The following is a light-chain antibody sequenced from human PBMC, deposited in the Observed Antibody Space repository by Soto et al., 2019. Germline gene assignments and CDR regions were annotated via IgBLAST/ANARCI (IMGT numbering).Light chain of an antibody. CDR2: DNN. CDR3: GAWDSSLSIGG. CDR1: SSNIGNND. Sequence: QSALTQPPSMSAAPGQKVTISCSGTSSNIGNNDVSWYQQLPGTGPKLLIYDNNKRPSGIPDRFSGSKSGTSATLGITGLQTGDEADYYCGAWDSSLSIGGFGGGTKFTVL. V-gene: IGLV1-51*01. J-gene: IGLJ2*01.